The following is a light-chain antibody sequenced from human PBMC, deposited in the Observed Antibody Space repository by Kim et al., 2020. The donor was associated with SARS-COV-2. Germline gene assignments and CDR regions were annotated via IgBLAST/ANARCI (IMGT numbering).Light chain of an antibody. CDR3: AAWDTRLRYWV. Sequence: RHTASLTCTAESNHFGDQAAAWLQQPQGHPPKVLSYRNTGRPSGISERFSASRSGNTASLTITVLQPEDEADYYCAAWDTRLRYWVFGGGTQLTVL. V-gene: IGLV10-54*01. CDR2: RNT. J-gene: IGLJ3*02. CDR1: SNHFGDQA.